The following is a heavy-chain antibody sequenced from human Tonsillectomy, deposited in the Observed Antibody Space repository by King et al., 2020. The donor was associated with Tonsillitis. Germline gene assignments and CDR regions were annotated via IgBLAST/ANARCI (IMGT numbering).Heavy chain of an antibody. CDR2: IYYSGST. CDR1: GGSISSGGYY. CDR3: ARVHQAFHPVIDY. V-gene: IGHV4-31*03. J-gene: IGHJ4*02. Sequence: VQLQESGPGLVKPSQTLSLTCTVSGGSISSGGYYWSWIRQHPGKGLEWIGYIYYSGSTYYNPSLKSRITISEYTSKNQFSLKVGSVTAADTAVYHCARVHQAFHPVIDYWGQGTLVTVSS.